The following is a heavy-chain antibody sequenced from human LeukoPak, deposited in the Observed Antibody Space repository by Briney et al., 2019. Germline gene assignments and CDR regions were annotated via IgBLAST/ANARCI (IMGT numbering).Heavy chain of an antibody. CDR1: GFTFSSYW. J-gene: IGHJ4*02. V-gene: IGHV3-74*01. D-gene: IGHD6-19*01. CDR3: ARDIVGAPYSSGSRV. CDR2: INSDGSST. Sequence: KTGGSLRLSCAASGFTFSSYWMHWVRQAPGKGLVWVSRINSDGSSTSYADSVKGRFTISRDNAKNTPYLQMNSLRAEDTAVYYCARDIVGAPYSSGSRVWGQGTLVTVSS.